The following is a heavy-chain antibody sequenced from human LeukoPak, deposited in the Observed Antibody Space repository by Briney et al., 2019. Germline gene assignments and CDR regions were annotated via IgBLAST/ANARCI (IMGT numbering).Heavy chain of an antibody. Sequence: SETLSLTCTVSGGSISSGGYYWSWIRQPPGKGLEWIGYIYHSGSTYYNPSLKSRVTISVDRSKNQFSLKLSSVTAADTAVYYCAREDYYYDTLDYFDYWGQGTLVTVSS. D-gene: IGHD3-22*01. J-gene: IGHJ4*02. V-gene: IGHV4-30-2*01. CDR3: AREDYYYDTLDYFDY. CDR1: GGSISSGGYY. CDR2: IYHSGST.